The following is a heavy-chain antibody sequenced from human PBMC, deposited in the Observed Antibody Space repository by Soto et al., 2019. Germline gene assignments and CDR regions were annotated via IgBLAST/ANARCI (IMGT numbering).Heavy chain of an antibody. D-gene: IGHD2-2*01. CDR3: AGEGVFLPAAMAPGYYYYYGMDV. Sequence: GGSLRLSCAASAFTFSSYGMHWVRQAPGKGLEWVAVISYDGSNKYYADSVKGRFTISRDNSKNTLYLQMNSLRAEDTAVYYCAGEGVFLPAAMAPGYYYYYGMDVWGQGTTVTVSS. J-gene: IGHJ6*02. V-gene: IGHV3-30*03. CDR2: ISYDGSNK. CDR1: AFTFSSYG.